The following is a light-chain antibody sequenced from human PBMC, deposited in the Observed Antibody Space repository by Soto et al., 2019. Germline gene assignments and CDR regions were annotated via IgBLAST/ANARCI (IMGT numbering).Light chain of an antibody. CDR2: GNT. Sequence: QSVLTQPPSVSGAPGQWVTISCTGSSSNIGAGYDVHWYQQLPGTAPKLLIYGNTNRPSGVPDRFSGSKSGSSASLAITGLQSEDEADYYCQSYDISVLGVFGGGTKLTVL. J-gene: IGLJ3*02. V-gene: IGLV1-40*01. CDR1: SSNIGAGYD. CDR3: QSYDISVLGV.